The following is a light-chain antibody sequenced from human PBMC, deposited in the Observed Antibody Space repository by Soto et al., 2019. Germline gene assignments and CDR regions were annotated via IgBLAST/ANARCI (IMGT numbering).Light chain of an antibody. J-gene: IGLJ2*01. V-gene: IGLV2-14*01. CDR3: SSYTSSSPYVV. CDR2: DVS. CDR1: SRDVGGYNY. Sequence: QSALTQPASVSGSPGQSITISCTGTSRDVGGYNYVSWYQQHPGKAPKLMIYDVSNRPSGVSNRFSGSKSGNAASLTISGLQVEDEADYYCSSYTSSSPYVVFGGGTKLTVL.